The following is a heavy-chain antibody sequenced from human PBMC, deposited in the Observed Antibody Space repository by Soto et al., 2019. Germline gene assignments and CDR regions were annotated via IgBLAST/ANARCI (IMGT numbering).Heavy chain of an antibody. D-gene: IGHD3-10*01. J-gene: IGHJ3*02. CDR2: IYTSGST. CDR3: ARDRITLANDAFDI. V-gene: IGHV4-4*07. Sequence: SETLSLTCTVSGGSISSYYWSWIRQPAGKGLEWIGRIYTSGSTNYNPFLKSRVTMSVDTSKNQFSLNLSSVTAAADTAVYYCARDRITLANDAFDIWGQGTMVTVSS. CDR1: GGSISSYY.